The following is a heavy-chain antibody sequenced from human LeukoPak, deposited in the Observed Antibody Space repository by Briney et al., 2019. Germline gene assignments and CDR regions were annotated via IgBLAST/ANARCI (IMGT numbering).Heavy chain of an antibody. CDR2: TYYRSKWFN. D-gene: IGHD6-13*01. V-gene: IGHV6-1*01. J-gene: IGHJ4*02. CDR1: GDSVSSNSAT. Sequence: SQTLSLTCAISGDSVSSNSATWNWVRQSPSRGLEWLERTYYRSKWFNDYAVSVKSRITINPDTSENQFSLQLNSVTPEDTAVYYCTRAFLYSSSSTFDYWGQGTLVTVSS. CDR3: TRAFLYSSSSTFDY.